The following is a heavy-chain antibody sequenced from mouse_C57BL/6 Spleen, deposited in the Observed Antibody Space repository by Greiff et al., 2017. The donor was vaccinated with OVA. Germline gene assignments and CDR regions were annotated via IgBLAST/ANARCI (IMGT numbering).Heavy chain of an antibody. CDR3: SRWNYYGSSYGFAY. D-gene: IGHD1-1*01. V-gene: IGHV1-85*01. CDR1: GYTFTSYD. CDR2: IYPRDGST. Sequence: VQLQQSGPELVKPGASVKLSCKASGYTFTSYDINWVKQRTGQGLEWIGWIYPRDGSTTYNEKFKGKATLTVDTSSSTAYMELHSLTSEDSAVYVCSRWNYYGSSYGFAYWGQGTLVTVSA. J-gene: IGHJ3*01.